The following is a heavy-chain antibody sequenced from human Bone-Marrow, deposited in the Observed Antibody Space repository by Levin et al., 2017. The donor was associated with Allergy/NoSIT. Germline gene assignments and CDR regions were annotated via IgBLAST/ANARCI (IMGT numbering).Heavy chain of an antibody. Sequence: SQTLSLTCAISGDSVSSDSVAWNWIRQSPSRGLEWLGRTYYKSKWYNDYAVSVKSRITINPDTSNNQFSLQLNSVSPEDTAVYYCARDGGLTAAGTRFDYWGQGTLVTVSS. CDR2: TYYKSKWYN. J-gene: IGHJ4*02. CDR3: ARDGGLTAAGTRFDY. CDR1: GDSVSSDSVA. V-gene: IGHV6-1*01. D-gene: IGHD6-13*01.